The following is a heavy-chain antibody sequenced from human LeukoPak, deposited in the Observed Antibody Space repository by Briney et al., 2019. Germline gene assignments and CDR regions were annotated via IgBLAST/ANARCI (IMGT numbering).Heavy chain of an antibody. CDR2: ISGSGGST. J-gene: IGHJ3*02. CDR1: GFTFSSYA. Sequence: PGGSLRLSCAASGFTFSSYAMSWVRQAPGKGLEWVSSISGSGGSTYYADSVKGRFTISRDNSKNTLCLQMNSLRAEDTAVYYCAKDQGRTMIVAGAFDIWGQGTMVTVSS. V-gene: IGHV3-23*01. D-gene: IGHD3-22*01. CDR3: AKDQGRTMIVAGAFDI.